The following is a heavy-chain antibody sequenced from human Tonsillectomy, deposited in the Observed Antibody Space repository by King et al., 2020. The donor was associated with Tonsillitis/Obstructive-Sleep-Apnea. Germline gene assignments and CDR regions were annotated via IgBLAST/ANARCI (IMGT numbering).Heavy chain of an antibody. CDR1: GFTFSSYG. CDR2: IWYDGSNK. J-gene: IGHJ4*02. Sequence: VQLVESGGGVVQPGRSLRLSCAASGFTFSSYGMHWVRQAPGKGLEWVAVIWYDGSNKYYADSVKGRFTISRDNSKDTLYLQMNSLRAEDTAGYYCARDLQYQLLRDLWGIDYWGQGTLVTVSS. CDR3: ARDLQYQLLRDLWGIDY. V-gene: IGHV3-33*01. D-gene: IGHD2-2*01.